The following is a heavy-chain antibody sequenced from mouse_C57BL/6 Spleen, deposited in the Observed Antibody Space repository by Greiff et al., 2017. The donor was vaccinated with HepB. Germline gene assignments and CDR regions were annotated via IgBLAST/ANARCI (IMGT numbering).Heavy chain of an antibody. CDR2: IDPETGGT. V-gene: IGHV1-15*01. J-gene: IGHJ2*01. D-gene: IGHD2-3*01. CDR1: GYTFTDYE. CDR3: TRWMGDYFDY. Sequence: QVQLQQSGAELVRPGASVTLSCKASGYTFTDYEMHWVKQTPVHGLEWIGAIDPETGGTAYNQKFEGKAILTADKSSSTAYMELRSLTSEDSAVYYCTRWMGDYFDYWGQGTTLTVSS.